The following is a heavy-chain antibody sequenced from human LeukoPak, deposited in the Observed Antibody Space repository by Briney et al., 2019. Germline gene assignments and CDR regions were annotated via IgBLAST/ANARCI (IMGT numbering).Heavy chain of an antibody. J-gene: IGHJ5*02. CDR2: IIPIFGTA. CDR3: ARGGAAACSSTSCYDQYNWFDP. Sequence: ASVKVSCKAPGGTFSSYAISWVRQAPGQGLEWIGGIIPIFGTANYAQKFQGRVTITTDESTSTAYMELSSLRSEDTAVYYCARGGAAACSSTSCYDQYNWFDPWGQGTLVTVSS. D-gene: IGHD2-2*01. V-gene: IGHV1-69*05. CDR1: GGTFSSYA.